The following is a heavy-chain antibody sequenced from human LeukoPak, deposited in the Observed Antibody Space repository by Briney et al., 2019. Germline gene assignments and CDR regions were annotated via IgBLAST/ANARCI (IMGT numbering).Heavy chain of an antibody. CDR1: GGSISSYY. V-gene: IGHV4-4*07. D-gene: IGHD5-18*01. J-gene: IGHJ6*02. CDR2: IYHSGST. CDR3: ARSQSGYSYGLNSYYYDMDV. Sequence: SETLSLTCTVSGGSISSYYWSWIRQPAGKGLEWIGSIYHSGSTYYNPSLKSRVTISVDTSKNQFSLKLSSVTAGDTAVYYCARSQSGYSYGLNSYYYDMDVWGQGTTVTVSS.